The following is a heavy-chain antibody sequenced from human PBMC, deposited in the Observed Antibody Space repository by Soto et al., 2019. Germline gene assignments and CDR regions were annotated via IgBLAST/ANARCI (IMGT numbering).Heavy chain of an antibody. CDR3: AKDLVGGISTSGSGWFDP. CDR2: TSGNDGST. V-gene: IGHV3-23*01. Sequence: EVQLLESGGGLVQPGGSLRLSCAASGFTFSNYAMNWVRRAPGGGLEWVSTTSGNDGSTHYADSVKGRFTISRDVSKNTLYLQMNSLRAEDTALYYCAKDLVGGISTSGSGWFDPWGPGTLVTVSS. CDR1: GFTFSNYA. D-gene: IGHD3-10*01. J-gene: IGHJ5*02.